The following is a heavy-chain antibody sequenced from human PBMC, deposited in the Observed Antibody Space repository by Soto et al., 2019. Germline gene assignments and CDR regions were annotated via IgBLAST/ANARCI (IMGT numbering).Heavy chain of an antibody. J-gene: IGHJ6*03. CDR1: GGSISSYY. D-gene: IGHD3-16*01. CDR3: ARTLGYYYMDV. Sequence: SETLSLTCTVSGGSISSYYWSWIRQPPGKGLEWIGYIYYSGSTNYNPSPKSRVTISVDTSKNQFSLKLSSVTAADTAVYYCARTLGYYYMDVWGKGNTVTVS. V-gene: IGHV4-59*08. CDR2: IYYSGST.